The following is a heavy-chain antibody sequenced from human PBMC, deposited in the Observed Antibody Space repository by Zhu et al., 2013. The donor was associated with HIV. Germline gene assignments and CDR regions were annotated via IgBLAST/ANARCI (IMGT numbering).Heavy chain of an antibody. CDR1: GGSFSGYY. J-gene: IGHJ6*02. CDR2: INHSGST. V-gene: IGHV4-34*01. CDR3: ARGPWGSSYYYYYYGMDV. D-gene: IGHD3-16*01. Sequence: QVQLQQWGAGLLKPSETLSLTCAVYGGSFSGYYWSWIRQPPGKGLEWIGEINHSGSTNYNPSLKSRVTISVDTSKNQFSLKLSSVTAADTAVYYCARGPWGSSYYYYYYGMDVWAKGPRSPSP.